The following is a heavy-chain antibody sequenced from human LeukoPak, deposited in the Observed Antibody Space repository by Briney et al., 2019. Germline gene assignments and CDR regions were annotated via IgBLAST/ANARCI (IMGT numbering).Heavy chain of an antibody. CDR2: IKSKTDGGTT. CDR1: GFTFSIAW. V-gene: IGHV3-15*07. CDR3: STTYYYDRSEGY. Sequence: GGSLRLSCAASGFTFSIAWMNWVRQAPGKGLEWVGRIKSKTDGGTTDYAAPVKGRFTISRDDSKNTLYLQMNSLKTEDTAVYYCSTTYYYDRSEGYWGQGTLVTVSS. J-gene: IGHJ4*02. D-gene: IGHD3-22*01.